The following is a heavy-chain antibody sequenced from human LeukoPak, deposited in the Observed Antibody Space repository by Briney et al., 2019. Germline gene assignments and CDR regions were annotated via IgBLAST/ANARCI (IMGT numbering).Heavy chain of an antibody. CDR2: INHSGST. Sequence: SETLSLTCAVYGGSFSGYYWSWIRQPPGKGLEWIGEINHSGSTSYNPSLKSRVTISVDTSKNQFSLKLSSVTAADTAVYYCARVLTRYFQHWGQGTLVTVSS. CDR1: GGSFSGYY. V-gene: IGHV4-34*01. J-gene: IGHJ1*01. CDR3: ARVLTRYFQH.